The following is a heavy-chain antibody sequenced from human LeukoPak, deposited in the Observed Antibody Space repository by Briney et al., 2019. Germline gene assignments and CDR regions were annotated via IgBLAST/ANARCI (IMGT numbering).Heavy chain of an antibody. J-gene: IGHJ4*02. D-gene: IGHD3-3*01. V-gene: IGHV3-23*01. CDR3: ARDYCGWYSGYYTFDY. CDR2: IRAYSGNT. CDR1: VFTFSIYA. Sequence: PGGCLRLSCAASVFTFSIYALSCVRQAPGKGREGGSAIRAYSGNTNYAHSLQGRVTMSRDKAKSTVYLEVKSLRAEDTAVYYCARDYCGWYSGYYTFDYWGQGTLVTVSS.